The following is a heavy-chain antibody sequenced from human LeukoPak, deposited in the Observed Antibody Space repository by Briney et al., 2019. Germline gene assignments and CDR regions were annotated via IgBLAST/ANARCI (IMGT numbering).Heavy chain of an antibody. CDR3: ANLLVSCTNGVCYAPFDY. CDR1: GFTFISYA. CDR2: ISGSATTT. Sequence: GGSLRLSCAASGFTFISYAMSWVRQAPGKGLEWVSTISGSATTTYYADSVKGRFTISRDNSHNTLYLQMNSLRAEDTAVYYCANLLVSCTNGVCYAPFDYWGQGTLVTVSS. V-gene: IGHV3-23*01. J-gene: IGHJ4*02. D-gene: IGHD2-8*01.